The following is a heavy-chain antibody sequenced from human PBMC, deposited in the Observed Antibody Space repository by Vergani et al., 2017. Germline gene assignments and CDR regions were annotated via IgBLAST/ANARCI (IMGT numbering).Heavy chain of an antibody. J-gene: IGHJ4*01. CDR3: ATQGY. V-gene: IGHV3-9*01. Sequence: EVQLVESGGGLVQPGRSLRLSCAASGFTFDDYAMHWVRQAPGKGLEWVSGISWNSGSIGYADSVKGRFTISRDNAKNSLYLQMNSLRAEDTALYYCATQGYWGQEPWSPSPQ. CDR1: GFTFDDYA. CDR2: ISWNSGSI.